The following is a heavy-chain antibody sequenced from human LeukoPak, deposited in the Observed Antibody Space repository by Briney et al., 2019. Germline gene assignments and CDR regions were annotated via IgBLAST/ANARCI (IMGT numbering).Heavy chain of an antibody. CDR3: ARGPRYSSSWYIFPSYGMDV. V-gene: IGHV4-34*01. Sequence: SETLSLTCAVYGGSFSGYYWSWIRQPPGKGLEWIGEINHSGSTNYNPSLKSRVTISVDTSKNQFSLKLSSVTAADTAVYYCARGPRYSSSWYIFPSYGMDVWGQGTTVTVSS. CDR1: GGSFSGYY. D-gene: IGHD6-13*01. J-gene: IGHJ6*02. CDR2: INHSGST.